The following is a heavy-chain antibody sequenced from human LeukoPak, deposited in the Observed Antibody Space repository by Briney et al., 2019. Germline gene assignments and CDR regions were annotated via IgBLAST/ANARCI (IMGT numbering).Heavy chain of an antibody. Sequence: SETLSLTCTVSGGSFSSYHWSWIRQPAGKGLEWVGRIYTSGSTNYYPSFKSRVTMSVDTSKNQFSLKLSSVTAADTAVYYCAREGQELPDAFDIWGQGTMVTVSS. CDR3: AREGQELPDAFDI. V-gene: IGHV4-4*07. J-gene: IGHJ3*02. CDR2: IYTSGST. CDR1: GGSFSSYH. D-gene: IGHD1-7*01.